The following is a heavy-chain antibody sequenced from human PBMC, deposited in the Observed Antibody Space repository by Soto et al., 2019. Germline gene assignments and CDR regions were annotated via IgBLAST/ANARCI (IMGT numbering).Heavy chain of an antibody. CDR1: GDTFNRYT. V-gene: IGHV1-69*08. CDR2: IIPMFGIA. D-gene: IGHD2-2*01. CDR3: ARDSGRSDVIPAANSAMDV. J-gene: IGHJ6*02. Sequence: QVQLVQSGAEVKKPGSSVKVSCKGSGDTFNRYTVTWVRQAPGQGLEWMGRIIPMFGIASYAQNFQGRVTIPADXSXXXDXXELSSLRSEDTAVYYCARDSGRSDVIPAANSAMDVWGQGTSVNVSS.